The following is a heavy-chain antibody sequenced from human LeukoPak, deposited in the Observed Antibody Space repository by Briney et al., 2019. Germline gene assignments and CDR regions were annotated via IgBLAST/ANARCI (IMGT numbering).Heavy chain of an antibody. J-gene: IGHJ3*02. CDR1: GFTFSSYA. CDR2: ISGSGGST. D-gene: IGHD6-19*01. V-gene: IGHV3-23*01. Sequence: PGGSLRLSCAASGFTFSSYAMSWVRQAPGKGLEWVSAISGSGGSTYYADSVKGRFTISRDNSKNTLYLQMNSLRAEDTAVYYCAKSPRIAVAGRDAFDIWGQGTMVTVSS. CDR3: AKSPRIAVAGRDAFDI.